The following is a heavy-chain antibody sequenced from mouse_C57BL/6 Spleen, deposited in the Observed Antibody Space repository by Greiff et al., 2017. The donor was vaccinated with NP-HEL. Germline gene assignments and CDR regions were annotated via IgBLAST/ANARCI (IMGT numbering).Heavy chain of an antibody. V-gene: IGHV5-9-1*02. CDR1: GFTFSSYA. D-gene: IGHD2-2*01. J-gene: IGHJ2*01. CDR3: TRDGMVTTSYYFDY. Sequence: EVQVVESGEGLVKPGGSLKLSCAASGFTFSSYAMSWVRQTPEKRLEWVAYISSGGDYIYYADTVKGRFTISRDNARNTLYLQMSSLKSEDTAMYYCTRDGMVTTSYYFDYWGQGTTLTVSS. CDR2: ISSGGDYI.